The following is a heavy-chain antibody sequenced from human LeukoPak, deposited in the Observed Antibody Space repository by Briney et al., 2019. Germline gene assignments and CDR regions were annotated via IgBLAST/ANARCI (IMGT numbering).Heavy chain of an antibody. J-gene: IGHJ4*02. Sequence: PGGSLRLSCAASGLTFSSYSMNWVRQAPGKGLEWVAVISYDGNNKYYADSVKGRFTISRNNSRNTLYLQMNSLRDEDTALYYCARDLFAATGQLDYWGQGTPVTVSS. CDR1: GLTFSSYS. V-gene: IGHV3-30*03. CDR2: ISYDGNNK. D-gene: IGHD6-13*01. CDR3: ARDLFAATGQLDY.